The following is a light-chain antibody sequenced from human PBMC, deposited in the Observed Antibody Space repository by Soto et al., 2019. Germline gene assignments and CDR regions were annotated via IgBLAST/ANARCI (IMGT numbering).Light chain of an antibody. J-gene: IGKJ2*03. CDR3: QQANSFPPYS. Sequence: DIQMTQSPSSVSASVGDIVTITCGASQDISNWLAWYQQKPGKANKLLIYAAYKLQSGVQSRFSGSGSGTDFTLTISGLQPEDFATYYCQQANSFPPYSFGQGPRWIS. V-gene: IGKV1-12*01. CDR1: QDISNW. CDR2: AAY.